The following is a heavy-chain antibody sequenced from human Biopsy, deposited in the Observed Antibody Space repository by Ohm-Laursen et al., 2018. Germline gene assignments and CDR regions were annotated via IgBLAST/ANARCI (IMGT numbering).Heavy chain of an antibody. D-gene: IGHD6-6*01. V-gene: IGHV2-70*11. Sequence: TQTLTLTCTFSGFSFSISGMCVSWIRQAPGKAPEWLARIHWDDDKYYSTSLKTRLTISKDTSKNQVVLTMTNMDPLDTGRYYCARTWREQLAPIFGYYYYAMDVWGQGTTVTVSS. CDR2: IHWDDDK. J-gene: IGHJ6*02. CDR1: GFSFSISGMC. CDR3: ARTWREQLAPIFGYYYYAMDV.